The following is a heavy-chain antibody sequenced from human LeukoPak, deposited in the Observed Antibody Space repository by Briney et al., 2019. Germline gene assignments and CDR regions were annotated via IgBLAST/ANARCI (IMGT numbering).Heavy chain of an antibody. V-gene: IGHV3-66*01. CDR1: GFTVSSNY. CDR3: ASVSSSGWSLPED. D-gene: IGHD6-19*01. J-gene: IGHJ4*02. Sequence: GGSLRLSCAASGFTVSSNYMSWVRQAPGKGLEWVSVIYSGGSTYYADSVKGRFTISRDNAKNSLYLQMNSLRAEDTAVYYCASVSSSGWSLPEDWGQGTLVTVSS. CDR2: IYSGGST.